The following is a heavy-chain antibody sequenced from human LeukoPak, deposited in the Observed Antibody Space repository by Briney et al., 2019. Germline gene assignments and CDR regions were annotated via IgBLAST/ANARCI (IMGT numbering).Heavy chain of an antibody. J-gene: IGHJ4*02. CDR1: GGSISTYY. Sequence: KPSVTLSLTCTVSGGSISTYYWTWIRQPPGKGLEWIGYIYYSGNTNYNPSLKSRVIISVDTSKNQFSLKLSSVTAADTAVYYCATDNSYGSGSYYTWGQGTLVTVSS. CDR3: ATDNSYGSGSYYT. V-gene: IGHV4-59*01. CDR2: IYYSGNT. D-gene: IGHD3-10*01.